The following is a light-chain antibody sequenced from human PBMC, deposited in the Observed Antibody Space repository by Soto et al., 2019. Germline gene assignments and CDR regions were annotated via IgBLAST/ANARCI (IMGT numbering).Light chain of an antibody. J-gene: IGKJ5*01. CDR1: QSVSSY. CDR2: DAS. Sequence: EIVLTHSPATLSLSPWEIATLSCRASQSVSSYLAWYQQKPGQAPRLLIYDASNRATGIPARFSGSGSGTDFTRTISSLEPEDFAVYYCQQRSNWRITFGQGTRLEIK. CDR3: QQRSNWRIT. V-gene: IGKV3-11*01.